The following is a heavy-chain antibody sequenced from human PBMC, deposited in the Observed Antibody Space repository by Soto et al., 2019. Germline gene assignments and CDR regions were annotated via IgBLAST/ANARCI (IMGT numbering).Heavy chain of an antibody. CDR1: GFTFTSAW. CDR2: IVSRSDGGAI. J-gene: IGHJ3*01. V-gene: IGHV3-15*07. D-gene: IGHD6-25*01. Sequence: EVQLVESGGGFVQPGGSLRLSCAASGFTFTSAWMNWVRQAPGKGLEWVARIVSRSDGGAIDYAAPVRGRFTISRDDSKNTLYLQMNSLKVEDTGIYFCTTATKLNAGGQVSGAFDVWGQGTMVTASS. CDR3: TTATKLNAGGQVSGAFDV.